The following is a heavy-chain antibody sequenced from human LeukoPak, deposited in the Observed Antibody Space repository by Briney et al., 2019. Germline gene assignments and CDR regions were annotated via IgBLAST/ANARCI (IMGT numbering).Heavy chain of an antibody. J-gene: IGHJ4*02. Sequence: GGSLRLSCSASGFTFSSYAMHWVRQAPGKGLEYVSSISSDGGRTYYADSVKGRFTISRDNSKNTLYLQMSSLRAEDTAVYYCVKGFDTAMAYFDYWGQGTLVTVSS. CDR3: VKGFDTAMAYFDY. CDR1: GFTFSSYA. V-gene: IGHV3-64D*09. D-gene: IGHD5-18*01. CDR2: ISSDGGRT.